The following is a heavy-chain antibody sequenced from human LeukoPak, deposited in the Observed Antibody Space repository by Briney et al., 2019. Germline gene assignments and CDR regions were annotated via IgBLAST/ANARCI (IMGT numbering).Heavy chain of an antibody. CDR2: ISSSSSYI. D-gene: IGHD3-10*01. Sequence: GGSLRLSCGASGFTFSSYSMNWVRQAPGKGLEWVSSISSSSSYIYYADSVKGRFTISRDNAKNSLYLQMNSLRAEDTAVYYCARDTNYYGSGSLFRPFDYWGQGTLVTVSS. J-gene: IGHJ4*02. CDR3: ARDTNYYGSGSLFRPFDY. CDR1: GFTFSSYS. V-gene: IGHV3-21*01.